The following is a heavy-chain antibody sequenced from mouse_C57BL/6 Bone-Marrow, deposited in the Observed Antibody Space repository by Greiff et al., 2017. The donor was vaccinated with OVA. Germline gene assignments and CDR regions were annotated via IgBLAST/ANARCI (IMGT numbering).Heavy chain of an antibody. CDR1: GYTFTDYY. J-gene: IGHJ3*01. V-gene: IGHV1-75*01. CDR2: IFPGSGST. Sequence: QVQLQQSGPELVKPGASVKISCKASGYTFTDYYINWVKQRPGQGLEWIGWIFPGSGSTYYNEKFKGKATLTVDKSSSTAYMLLSILTSEDSAVYFCARSGYGYDGAYWGQGTLVTVSA. CDR3: ARSGYGYDGAY. D-gene: IGHD2-2*01.